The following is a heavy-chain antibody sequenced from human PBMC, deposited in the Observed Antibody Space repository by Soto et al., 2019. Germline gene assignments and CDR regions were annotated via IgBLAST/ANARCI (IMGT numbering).Heavy chain of an antibody. V-gene: IGHV3-23*01. CDR3: AKDRARFDY. CDR2: VSGGGGST. Sequence: EVQLMESGGGLVQPGGSLRLSCAASGFTFSNYGMTWVRQAPGKGLEWVSSVSGGGGSTYYADSVKGRFTISRDKSKNTLYLQMNSLRAEDTAVYYCAKDRARFDYWGQGTLVTVSS. CDR1: GFTFSNYG. J-gene: IGHJ4*02. D-gene: IGHD3-10*01.